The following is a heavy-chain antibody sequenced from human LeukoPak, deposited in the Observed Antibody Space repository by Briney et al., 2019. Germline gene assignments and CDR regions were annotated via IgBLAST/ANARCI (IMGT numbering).Heavy chain of an antibody. Sequence: PSETLSLTCTVSGGSISSGGYYWSWIRQHPGKGLEWIGSIYYSGSTYYNPSLKSRVTISVDTSKNQFSLKLSSVTAADTAVYYCARGGNPTLFDYWGQGTLVTVSS. CDR1: GGSISSGGYY. J-gene: IGHJ4*02. D-gene: IGHD3-16*01. CDR3: ARGGNPTLFDY. V-gene: IGHV4-31*03. CDR2: IYYSGST.